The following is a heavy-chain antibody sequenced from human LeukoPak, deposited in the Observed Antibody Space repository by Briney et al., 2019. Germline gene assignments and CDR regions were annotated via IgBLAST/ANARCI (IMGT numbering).Heavy chain of an antibody. Sequence: PSETQSLTCAVYDGSFSGYYWSWIRQPPGKGLEWIGEINHSGSTNYNPSLKSRVTISVDTSKNQFSLKLSSVTAADTAVYYCARERNIVVVPAAGYGMDVWGQGTTVTVSS. D-gene: IGHD2-2*01. V-gene: IGHV4-34*01. CDR1: DGSFSGYY. CDR3: ARERNIVVVPAAGYGMDV. CDR2: INHSGST. J-gene: IGHJ6*02.